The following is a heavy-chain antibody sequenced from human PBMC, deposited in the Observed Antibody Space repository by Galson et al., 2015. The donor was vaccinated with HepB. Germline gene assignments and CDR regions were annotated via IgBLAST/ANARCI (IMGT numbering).Heavy chain of an antibody. Sequence: SLRLSCAASGFTFSSYAIDWVRQAPGKGLEYVSGISSQGVSTYYANSVKGRFTISRDNSKNTVYSQMGSLRAEDMAVYYCARDRSGSGWYRGAFDIWGQGTVVTVSS. D-gene: IGHD6-19*01. CDR2: ISSQGVST. CDR1: GFTFSSYA. CDR3: ARDRSGSGWYRGAFDI. J-gene: IGHJ3*02. V-gene: IGHV3-64*01.